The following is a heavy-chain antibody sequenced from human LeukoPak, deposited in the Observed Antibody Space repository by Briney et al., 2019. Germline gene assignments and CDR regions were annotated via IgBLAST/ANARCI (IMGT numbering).Heavy chain of an antibody. Sequence: SETLSLTCTVSGGSISSYYWSWIRQPAGKGLEWIGRIYTSGSTNYNPSLKSRVTMSVDTSKNQFSLKLSSVTAADTAIYYCAKANWVSNADAVWWGQGTQVTVSS. CDR3: AKANWVSNADAVW. D-gene: IGHD1-1*01. CDR1: GGSISSYY. CDR2: IYTSGST. J-gene: IGHJ4*02. V-gene: IGHV4-4*07.